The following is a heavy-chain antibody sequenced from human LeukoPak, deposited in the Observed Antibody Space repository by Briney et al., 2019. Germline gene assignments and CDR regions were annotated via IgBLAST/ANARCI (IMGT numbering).Heavy chain of an antibody. D-gene: IGHD3-10*01. CDR3: AKSMWVLLWFGGLDY. CDR2: ISWDGGST. J-gene: IGHJ4*02. V-gene: IGHV3-43D*03. CDR1: GFTFDDYA. Sequence: GGSLGLSCAASGFTFDDYAMHWVRQAPGKGLEWVSLISWDGGSTYYADSVKGRFTISRDNSKNSLYLQMNSLRAEDTALYYCAKSMWVLLWFGGLDYWGQGTLVTVSS.